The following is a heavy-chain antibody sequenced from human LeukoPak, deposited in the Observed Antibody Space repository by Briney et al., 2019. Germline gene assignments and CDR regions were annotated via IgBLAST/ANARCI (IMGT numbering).Heavy chain of an antibody. CDR2: ISYDGSNK. CDR1: GFTFSSYV. Sequence: PGGSLRLSCAASGFTFSSYVMSWVRQAPGKGLEWVAVISYDGSNKYYADSVKGRFTISRDNSKNTLYLQMNSLRAEDTAVYYCARGIRCLDYWGQGTLVTVSS. D-gene: IGHD1-14*01. V-gene: IGHV3-30-3*01. CDR3: ARGIRCLDY. J-gene: IGHJ4*02.